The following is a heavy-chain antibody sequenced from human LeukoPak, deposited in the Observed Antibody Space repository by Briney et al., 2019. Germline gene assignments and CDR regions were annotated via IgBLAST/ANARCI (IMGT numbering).Heavy chain of an antibody. Sequence: GGSLRLSCAASGFTFDDYTMHWVRHAPGKGLEWVSLISWDGGSTYYADSVKGRFTISRDNSKNSLYLQMNSLRTEDTALYYCAKSKTAVTTGYLDYWGQGTLVTVSS. D-gene: IGHD4-17*01. CDR2: ISWDGGST. CDR3: AKSKTAVTTGYLDY. J-gene: IGHJ4*02. V-gene: IGHV3-43*01. CDR1: GFTFDDYT.